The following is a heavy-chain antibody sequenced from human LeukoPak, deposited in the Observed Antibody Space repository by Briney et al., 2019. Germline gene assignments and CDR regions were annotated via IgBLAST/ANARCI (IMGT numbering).Heavy chain of an antibody. D-gene: IGHD3-3*01. V-gene: IGHV4-4*07. CDR1: GGSISSYY. CDR2: IYTSGST. CDR3: ARDNDFWRGYYYYYMDV. Sequence: SEALSLTCTVSGGSISSYYWSWIRQPAGKGLEWIGRIYTSGSTNYNPSLKSRVTMSVDTSKNQFSLKLSSVTAADTAVYYCARDNDFWRGYYYYYMDVWGKGTTVTVSS. J-gene: IGHJ6*03.